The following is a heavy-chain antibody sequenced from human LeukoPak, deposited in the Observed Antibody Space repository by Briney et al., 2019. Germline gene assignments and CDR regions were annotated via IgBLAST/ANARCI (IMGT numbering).Heavy chain of an antibody. V-gene: IGHV1-46*01. J-gene: IGHJ4*02. CDR2: INPSSGST. D-gene: IGHD3-22*01. Sequence: GASVKVSCKASGYSFMSYYMHWVRQAPGQGLEWMGIINPSSGSTSYAQKIQGRVTMTRDTSTSTVYMELNSLRSEDTAVYFCARSVIDNSGAFHQNDYWGLGTLVTVSS. CDR3: ARSVIDNSGAFHQNDY. CDR1: GYSFMSYY.